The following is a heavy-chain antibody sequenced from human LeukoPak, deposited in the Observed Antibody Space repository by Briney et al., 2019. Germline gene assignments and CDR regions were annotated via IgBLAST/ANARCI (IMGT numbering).Heavy chain of an antibody. CDR2: LSGSGGNT. D-gene: IGHD2-2*01. V-gene: IGHV3-23*01. CDR3: AKVASLCTSTSCVRGGFDY. CDR1: GFTFSSYA. Sequence: GRSLRLSCAASGFTFSSYAMHWVRQAPGKGLEWVSALSGSGGNTYYTDSVKGRFTISRDNSKNTLYLQMNSLSAEDTAKYYCAKVASLCTSTSCVRGGFDYWGQGTLVTVSS. J-gene: IGHJ4*02.